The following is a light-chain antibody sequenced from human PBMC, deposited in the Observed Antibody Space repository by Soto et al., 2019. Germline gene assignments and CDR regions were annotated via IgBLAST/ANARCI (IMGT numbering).Light chain of an antibody. J-gene: IGKJ5*01. Sequence: EIVLTQSPATLSLSPGERATLSCRASQSVDSYLAWYQQKPGQAPRLLIYGASTRATGIPDRFSGSESGTDFTLTISRLEPEDFVVYYCQQYGNSPFTFGQGTRLEIK. CDR3: QQYGNSPFT. CDR1: QSVDSY. V-gene: IGKV3-20*01. CDR2: GAS.